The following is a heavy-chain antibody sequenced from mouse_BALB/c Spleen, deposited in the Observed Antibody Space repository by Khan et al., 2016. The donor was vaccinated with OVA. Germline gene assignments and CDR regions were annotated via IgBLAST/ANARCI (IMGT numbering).Heavy chain of an antibody. CDR3: ASGRFLHRYPDYFDY. V-gene: IGHV3-2*02. CDR1: GYSITSDYA. D-gene: IGHD1-1*01. CDR2: ITYSGST. Sequence: EVQLQESGPGLLKPSQSLYITCTVTGYSITSDYAWNWIRQFPGNKLELRAYITYSGSTTYSPSFSSSISITPDTSKTQFFMQLNSVTTEDTATYYCASGRFLHRYPDYFDYWGQGTTLTVSS. J-gene: IGHJ2*01.